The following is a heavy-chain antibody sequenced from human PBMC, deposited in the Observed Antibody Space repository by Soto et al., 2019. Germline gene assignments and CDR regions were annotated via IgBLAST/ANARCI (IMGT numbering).Heavy chain of an antibody. V-gene: IGHV1-18*01. Sequence: ASVKVSCKASGYTFTNDGISWVRQAPGQGLEWMGWISADSGYTNYAQKLQGRVTLTTDPVTNTAYMELRSLRSDDTAVYFCAREKAVSTDPLDYWGQGTLVTVSS. D-gene: IGHD4-17*01. CDR1: GYTFTNDG. CDR3: AREKAVSTDPLDY. J-gene: IGHJ4*02. CDR2: ISADSGYT.